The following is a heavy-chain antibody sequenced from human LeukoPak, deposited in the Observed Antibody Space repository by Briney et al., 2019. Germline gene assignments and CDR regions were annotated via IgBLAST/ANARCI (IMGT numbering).Heavy chain of an antibody. Sequence: GGSLRLSCAASGFTFSSYSMNWVRQAPGKGLEWVSSISSSSSYIYYADSVKGRFTISRDHAKNSLYLQMNSLRAEDTAVYYCARAALEWLSLDYWGQGTLVTVSS. J-gene: IGHJ4*02. D-gene: IGHD3-3*01. CDR2: ISSSSSYI. CDR1: GFTFSSYS. V-gene: IGHV3-21*01. CDR3: ARAALEWLSLDY.